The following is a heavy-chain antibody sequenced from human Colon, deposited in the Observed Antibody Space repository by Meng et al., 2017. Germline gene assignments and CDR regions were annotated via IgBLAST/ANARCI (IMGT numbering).Heavy chain of an antibody. CDR2: INHSGST. D-gene: IGHD5-12*01. CDR1: GGSFSGYY. J-gene: IGHJ5*02. CDR3: ARGRYSGYLP. Sequence: QGQVQQWGAGLWKPSETLSLTCAVYGGSFSGYYWSWIRQPPGKGLEWIGEINHSGSTNYNPSLKSRVTISVDTSKNQFSLKLSSVTAADTAVYYCARGRYSGYLPWGQGTLVTVSS. V-gene: IGHV4-34*01.